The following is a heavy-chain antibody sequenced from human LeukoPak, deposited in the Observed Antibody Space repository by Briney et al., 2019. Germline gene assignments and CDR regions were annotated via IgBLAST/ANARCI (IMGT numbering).Heavy chain of an antibody. D-gene: IGHD2-2*01. CDR1: GGTSSSYT. J-gene: IGHJ4*02. CDR2: IIPILGIA. CDR3: ARDRWGSTSPGDY. Sequence: ASVKVSCKASGGTSSSYTTSWVRQAPGQGLEWMGRIIPILGIANYAQKFQGRVTITADKSTSTAYMELSSLRSEDTAVYYCARDRWGSTSPGDYWGQGTLVTVSS. V-gene: IGHV1-69*04.